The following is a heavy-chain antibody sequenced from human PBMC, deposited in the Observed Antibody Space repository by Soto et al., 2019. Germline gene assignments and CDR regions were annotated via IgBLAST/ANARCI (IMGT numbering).Heavy chain of an antibody. Sequence: PSETLSLTCTVSGGSISSYYWSWIRQPPGKGLEWIGYIYYNGNTNYAQKLQGRVTMTTDTSTSTAYMELRSLRSDDTAVYYCARDAWSGSYDYWGQGTLVTVSS. J-gene: IGHJ4*02. CDR2: IYYNGNT. V-gene: IGHV4-59*01. CDR1: GGSISSYY. CDR3: ARDAWSGSYDY. D-gene: IGHD1-26*01.